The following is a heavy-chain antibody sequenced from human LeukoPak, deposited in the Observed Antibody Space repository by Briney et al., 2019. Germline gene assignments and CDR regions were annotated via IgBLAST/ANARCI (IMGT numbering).Heavy chain of an antibody. D-gene: IGHD3-10*01. J-gene: IGHJ4*02. CDR1: GFTFSSYS. Sequence: PGGSLRLSCAASGFTFSSYSMNWVRQAPGKGLEWVSYISSSSTIYYADSVKGRFTISRDNAKNPLYLQMNSLRDEDTAVYYCARESGNYWGQGTLVTVSS. V-gene: IGHV3-48*02. CDR2: ISSSSTI. CDR3: ARESGNY.